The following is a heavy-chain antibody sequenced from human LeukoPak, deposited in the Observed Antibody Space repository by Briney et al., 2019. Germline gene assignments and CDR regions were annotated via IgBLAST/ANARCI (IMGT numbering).Heavy chain of an antibody. CDR1: GFIFSNYW. J-gene: IGHJ4*02. D-gene: IGHD2-2*02. V-gene: IGHV3-7*01. CDR3: AKSDCSSASCYTIDY. CDR2: IKRDGSEK. Sequence: GGSLRLSCAASGFIFSNYWMSWVRQAPGKGLEWVANIKRDGSEKYYVDSVKGRFTVSRDDAKNSLYLQMNSLRAEDTAVYYCAKSDCSSASCYTIDYWGQGTLVTVSS.